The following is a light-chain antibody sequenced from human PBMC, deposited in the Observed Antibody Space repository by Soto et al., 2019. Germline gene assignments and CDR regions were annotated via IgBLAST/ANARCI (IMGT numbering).Light chain of an antibody. CDR3: AAWDASLNGPV. Sequence: QSVLNQPPSVSGTSGQRVTISCSGSSSNIGSDTVNWYQHLPGSALKVLIYNNNQRPSGVPDRFSGSKSGTSGSLAISGLQSEDEALYYCAAWDASLNGPVFSGGTQLTVL. CDR2: NNN. CDR1: SSNIGSDT. J-gene: IGLJ2*01. V-gene: IGLV1-44*01.